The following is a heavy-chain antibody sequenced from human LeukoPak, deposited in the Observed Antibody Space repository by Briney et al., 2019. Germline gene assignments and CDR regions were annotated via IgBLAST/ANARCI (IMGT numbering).Heavy chain of an antibody. CDR2: ISSSGSTI. V-gene: IGHV3-48*03. CDR1: GFTFSSYE. CDR3: AREVRTYYYDSSGYPSSYFDY. D-gene: IGHD3-22*01. Sequence: GGSLRLSCAASGFTFSSYEMNWVRQAPGKGLEWVSYISSSGSTIYYADSVKGRFTISRDNAKNSLYLQMNSLRAEDTAVYYCAREVRTYYYDSSGYPSSYFDYWGQGTLVTVSS. J-gene: IGHJ4*02.